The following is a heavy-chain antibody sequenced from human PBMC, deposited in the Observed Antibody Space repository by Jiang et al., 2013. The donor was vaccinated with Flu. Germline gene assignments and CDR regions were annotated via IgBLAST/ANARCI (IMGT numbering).Heavy chain of an antibody. CDR1: GFSLSSTGMF. V-gene: IGHV2-70*01. CDR3: ARIRLPDYYYAMDV. CDR2: INWDDDK. J-gene: IGHJ6*02. Sequence: TQTLTLTCTFSGFSLSSTGMFVSWIRQPPGKALEWLALINWDDDKYYNTSLETRLTISKDTSTNQVVLTMTNMDPVDTATYFCARIRLPDYYYAMDVWGQGTTVTVSS. D-gene: IGHD5-18*01.